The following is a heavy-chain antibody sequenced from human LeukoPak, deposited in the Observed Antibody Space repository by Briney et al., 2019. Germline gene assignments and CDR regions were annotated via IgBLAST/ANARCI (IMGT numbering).Heavy chain of an antibody. CDR1: GGSISSSSYY. V-gene: IGHV4-39*01. J-gene: IGHJ4*02. CDR3: ATPGPYCSGGSCWDY. Sequence: SETLSLTCTVSGGSISSSSYYWGWIRQPPGKGLEWIGSIYYSVSTYYNPSLKSRVTISVDTSKNQFSLKLSSVTAADTAVYYCATPGPYCSGGSCWDYWGQGTLVTVSS. CDR2: IYYSVST. D-gene: IGHD2-15*01.